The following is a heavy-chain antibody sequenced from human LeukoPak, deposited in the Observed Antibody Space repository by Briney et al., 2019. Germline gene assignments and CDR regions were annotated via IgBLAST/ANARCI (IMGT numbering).Heavy chain of an antibody. Sequence: KTSETLSLTCTVSGGSISSSSYYWSWIRQPPGKGLEWIGEINHSGSTNYNPSLKSRVTISVDTSKNQFSLKLSSVTAADTAVYYCARGRGSRRVAARLYYFDYWGQGTLVTVSS. J-gene: IGHJ4*02. CDR3: ARGRGSRRVAARLYYFDY. CDR1: GGSISSSSYY. V-gene: IGHV4-39*07. CDR2: INHSGST. D-gene: IGHD6-6*01.